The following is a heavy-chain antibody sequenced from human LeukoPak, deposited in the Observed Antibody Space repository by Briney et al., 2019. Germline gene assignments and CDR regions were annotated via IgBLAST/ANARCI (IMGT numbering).Heavy chain of an antibody. CDR3: GKTTVGYSSGQKPAWPVDY. CDR1: GFTFGSHA. D-gene: IGHD5-18*01. J-gene: IGHJ4*02. CDR2: IFGSGGSP. Sequence: GGSLRLSCEASGFTFGSHAMNWVRQAPGKGLEWVAGIFGSGGSPHYADPVKGRFTIPRDNSRNTVYLQINSLRAEDTAVYYCGKTTVGYSSGQKPAWPVDYWGQGTLVTVSS. V-gene: IGHV3-23*01.